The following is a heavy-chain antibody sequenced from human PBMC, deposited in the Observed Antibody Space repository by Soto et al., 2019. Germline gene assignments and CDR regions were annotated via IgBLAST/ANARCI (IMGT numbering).Heavy chain of an antibody. CDR3: ARGQWLVHYYYYFGMDV. CDR1: GYAFTSYG. J-gene: IGHJ6*02. Sequence: QVQLVQSGAEVKKPGASVKVSCKASGYAFTSYGISWVRQAPGQGLEWMGWISAYNGNTNYAQKLQGRVTMTTDTSTSTAYMELRSLRSDDTAVYYCARGQWLVHYYYYFGMDVWGQGTTVTVSS. V-gene: IGHV1-18*01. D-gene: IGHD6-19*01. CDR2: ISAYNGNT.